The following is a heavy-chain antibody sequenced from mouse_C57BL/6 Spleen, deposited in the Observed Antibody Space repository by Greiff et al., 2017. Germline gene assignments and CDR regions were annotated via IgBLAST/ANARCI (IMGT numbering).Heavy chain of an antibody. D-gene: IGHD4-1*01. CDR3: TPTGKRYFGC. J-gene: IGHJ2*01. V-gene: IGHV1-15*01. CDR1: GYTFTDYE. CDR2: IDPETGGT. Sequence: VQVVEPGAELVRPGASVTLSCKASGYTFTDYEMHWVKQTPVHGLEWIGAIDPETGGTAYNQKFKGKAILTADESSSTAYMGLRSLTSEDSAVYYCTPTGKRYFGCRGQGTTLS.